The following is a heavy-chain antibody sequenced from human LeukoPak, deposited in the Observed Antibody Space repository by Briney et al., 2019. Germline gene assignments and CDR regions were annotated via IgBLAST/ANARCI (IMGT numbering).Heavy chain of an antibody. J-gene: IGHJ5*02. D-gene: IGHD4-17*01. CDR1: GYSFTSYW. V-gene: IGHV5-51*01. Sequence: GESLQISSKGSGYSFTSYWIGCVRQMPGKGLEWMGSIYPGDSDTRYSPSFQGQVTLSADKSISTAYLQWSSLKASDTAMYYCATSYGDCVRGIDWFDPWGQGSLVSVSS. CDR2: IYPGDSDT. CDR3: ATSYGDCVRGIDWFDP.